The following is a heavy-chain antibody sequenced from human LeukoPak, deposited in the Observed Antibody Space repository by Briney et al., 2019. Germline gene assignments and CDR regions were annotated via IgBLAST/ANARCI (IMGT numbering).Heavy chain of an antibody. V-gene: IGHV3-53*01. CDR2: FYVGGAT. J-gene: IGHJ4*02. CDR1: GFSVTNNY. CDR3: ARGDGYNFSDY. Sequence: PGGSLRLSCAVSGFSVTNNYMSWVRQAPGKGLEWVSVFYVGGATYYAASVKGRFTISRDNSENTLYLQMKSLRAEDTAVYYCARGDGYNFSDYWGQGTLVTVSS. D-gene: IGHD5-24*01.